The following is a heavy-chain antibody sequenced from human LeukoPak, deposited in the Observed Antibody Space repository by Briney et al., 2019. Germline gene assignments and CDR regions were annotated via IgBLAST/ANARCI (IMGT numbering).Heavy chain of an antibody. CDR3: AKSAYSSTWYRLDT. Sequence: GGSLRLSCVASGLTFTNYGISWVRQAPGKGLEWVSTISGSTGSIYYADPVKGRFTISNSKNTLYLQMNSLRAEDTAVYYCAKSAYSSTWYRLDTWGQGTLVTVSS. V-gene: IGHV3-23*01. J-gene: IGHJ5*02. CDR1: GLTFTNYG. D-gene: IGHD6-13*01. CDR2: ISGSTGSI.